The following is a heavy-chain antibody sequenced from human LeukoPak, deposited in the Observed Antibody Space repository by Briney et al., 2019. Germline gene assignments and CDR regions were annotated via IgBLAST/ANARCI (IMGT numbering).Heavy chain of an antibody. D-gene: IGHD2-21*02. Sequence: GGSLRLSCAASGFTFSTYAMGWVRQAPGEGLEWVSSIKGGGGDPFYADSVRGRFAISRDKSKNTLYLQLNSLGAEDTAVYFCAQGGHDFNPFYYWGQGTLVTVSS. CDR1: GFTFSTYA. CDR2: IKGGGGDP. V-gene: IGHV3-23*01. CDR3: AQGGHDFNPFYY. J-gene: IGHJ4*02.